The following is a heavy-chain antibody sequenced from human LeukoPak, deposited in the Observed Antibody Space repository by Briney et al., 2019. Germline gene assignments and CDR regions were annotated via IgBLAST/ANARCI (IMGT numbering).Heavy chain of an antibody. D-gene: IGHD3-22*01. V-gene: IGHV1-2*02. J-gene: IGHJ4*02. Sequence: ASVKVSCKASGYTFTSYGISWVRQAPGQGLEWMGWINPNSGGTQYSQKFQGRVTLTRDTSITTGYMELSGLTSDDTAVYYCASLSYYDLSGYFYWGQGTLVTVSS. CDR3: ASLSYYDLSGYFY. CDR1: GYTFTSYG. CDR2: INPNSGGT.